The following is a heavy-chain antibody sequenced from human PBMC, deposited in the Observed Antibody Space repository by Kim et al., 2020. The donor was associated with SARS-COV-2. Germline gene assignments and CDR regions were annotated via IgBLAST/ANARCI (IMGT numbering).Heavy chain of an antibody. CDR2: ISYDGSNK. CDR1: GFTFSSYA. Sequence: GGSLRLSCAASGFTFSSYAMHWVRQAPGKGLEWVAVISYDGSNKYYADSVKGRFTISRDKSKNTLYLQMNSLRTEDTAMYYCARDGTYYYDSSALPDDYWGQGTLVTVSS. V-gene: IGHV3-30*04. J-gene: IGHJ4*02. CDR3: ARDGTYYYDSSALPDDY. D-gene: IGHD3-22*01.